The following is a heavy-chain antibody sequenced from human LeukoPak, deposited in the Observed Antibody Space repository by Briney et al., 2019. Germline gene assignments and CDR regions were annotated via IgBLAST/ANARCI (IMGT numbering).Heavy chain of an antibody. Sequence: ASVKVSCKASGCTFTGYYMHWVRQAPGQGLEWMGWINPNSGGTNYAQKFQGRVTMTRDTSISTAYMELSRLRSDDTAVYYCARAFGYSSGWPFDYWGQGTLVTVSS. V-gene: IGHV1-2*02. D-gene: IGHD6-19*01. CDR2: INPNSGGT. CDR3: ARAFGYSSGWPFDY. CDR1: GCTFTGYY. J-gene: IGHJ4*02.